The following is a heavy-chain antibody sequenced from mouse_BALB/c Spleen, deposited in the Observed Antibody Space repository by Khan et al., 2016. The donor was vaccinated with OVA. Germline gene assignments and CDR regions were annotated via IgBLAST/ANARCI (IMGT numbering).Heavy chain of an antibody. CDR3: TRPSYYGNPWFTY. CDR1: GFAFNSYD. J-gene: IGHJ3*01. CDR2: ISSTGTYT. D-gene: IGHD2-10*01. Sequence: EVELVESGGGLVKPGGSLKLSCEVSGFAFNSYDMSWVRQTPEKRLEWVATISSTGTYTYYPDSVKGLFTISRDTARNTLYLQMSSLRSEDTALYYCTRPSYYGNPWFTYWGQGTLVTVSA. V-gene: IGHV5-9*02.